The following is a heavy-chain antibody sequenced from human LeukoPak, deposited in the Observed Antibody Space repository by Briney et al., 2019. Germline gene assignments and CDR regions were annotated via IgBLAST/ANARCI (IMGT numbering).Heavy chain of an antibody. D-gene: IGHD2-15*01. V-gene: IGHV3-23*01. J-gene: IGHJ4*02. Sequence: PGGSLRLSCAASGFTFSSSAMSWVRQPPGKGLEWVSATNADASHTYYADSVKGRFTISRDNSENTLFLQVSSLRAEDTAIYYCARRLGHCSDGTCYFTSWGQGTLVTVSS. CDR1: GFTFSSSA. CDR3: ARRLGHCSDGTCYFTS. CDR2: TNADASHT.